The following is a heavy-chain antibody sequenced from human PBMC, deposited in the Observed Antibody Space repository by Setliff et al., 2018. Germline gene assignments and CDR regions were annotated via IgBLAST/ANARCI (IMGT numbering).Heavy chain of an antibody. D-gene: IGHD3-10*01. J-gene: IGHJ6*03. V-gene: IGHV4-4*07. Sequence: SETLSLTCTVSGGSMGSYYWTWIRQSAGKGLEWIGRVYTTGSTAFNPSLDSRVTMSLDKSKNQFSLKLYSVTAADTAVYFCARVRITPYCMDVWGKGTTVTVSS. CDR2: VYTTGST. CDR3: ARVRITPYCMDV. CDR1: GGSMGSYY.